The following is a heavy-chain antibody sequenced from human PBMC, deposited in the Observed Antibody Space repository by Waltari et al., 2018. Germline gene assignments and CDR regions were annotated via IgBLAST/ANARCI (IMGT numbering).Heavy chain of an antibody. J-gene: IGHJ4*02. Sequence: QVQLQESGPGLVKPSQTLSLTCTVSGGSLSSGGSYWSWISHHPGKGLEWIGYIYYSGSTYYNPSLKSRVTISVDTSKNQFSLKLSSVTAADTAVYYCARVEVYSSSSTIDYWGQGTLVTVSS. CDR1: GGSLSSGGSY. CDR3: ARVEVYSSSSTIDY. V-gene: IGHV4-31*03. CDR2: IYYSGST. D-gene: IGHD6-6*01.